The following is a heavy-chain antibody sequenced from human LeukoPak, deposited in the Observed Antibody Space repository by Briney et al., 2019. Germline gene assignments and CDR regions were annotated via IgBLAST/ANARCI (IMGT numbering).Heavy chain of an antibody. CDR2: IWYDGSNK. CDR1: GFTFSSYG. Sequence: PGGSLRLSCAASGFTFSSYGMHWVRQAPGKGLEWVAVIWYDGSNKYYADSVKGRFTISRDNSKNTLYLQMNSLRAEDTAVYYCAKDMSGDGQGLEIYGMDVWGQGTTVTVSS. D-gene: IGHD3-10*02. V-gene: IGHV3-33*06. J-gene: IGHJ6*02. CDR3: AKDMSGDGQGLEIYGMDV.